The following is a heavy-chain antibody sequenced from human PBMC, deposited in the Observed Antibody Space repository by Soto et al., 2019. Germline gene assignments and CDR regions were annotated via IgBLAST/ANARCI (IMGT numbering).Heavy chain of an antibody. Sequence: SETLSLTCTVSGGSISSYYWSWTRQPPGKGLECIGYIYYSGSTNYNPSLKSRVTISVDTSKNQFSLKLSSVTAADTAVYYFARGRLMVRGVIGYYYYYYMDVWGKGTTVTVSS. CDR3: ARGRLMVRGVIGYYYYYYMDV. CDR2: IYYSGST. V-gene: IGHV4-59*01. J-gene: IGHJ6*03. D-gene: IGHD3-10*01. CDR1: GGSISSYY.